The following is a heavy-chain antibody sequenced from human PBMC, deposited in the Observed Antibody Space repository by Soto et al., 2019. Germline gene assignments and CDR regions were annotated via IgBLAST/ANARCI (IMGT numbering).Heavy chain of an antibody. CDR2: ISDSGDKT. Sequence: GGSLRLSCAASGVTFSSYAMSWVRQAPGKGLEWVSAISDSGDKTYYADSVKGRFTVSRDNSKNTLYLQMNSLRAEDTAVYFCAKDPNDYDSSAYYVDYWGRGTLVTVSS. D-gene: IGHD3-22*01. V-gene: IGHV3-23*01. CDR1: GVTFSSYA. CDR3: AKDPNDYDSSAYYVDY. J-gene: IGHJ4*02.